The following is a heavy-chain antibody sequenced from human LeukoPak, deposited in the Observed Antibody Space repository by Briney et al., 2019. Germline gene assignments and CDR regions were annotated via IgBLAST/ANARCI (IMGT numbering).Heavy chain of an antibody. CDR1: SGSFSGFY. V-gene: IGHV4-34*01. CDR2: INHSGST. CDR3: ARGSTRFNTWYKWFDP. J-gene: IGHJ5*02. D-gene: IGHD1-1*01. Sequence: KTSETLSLTCAVYSGSFSGFYWTWIRQPPGKGLEWIGEINHSGSTNYNPSLKSRVIISLDTSKNQFSLKLTSVTAADTAVYYCARGSTRFNTWYKWFDPWGQGTLVTVSS.